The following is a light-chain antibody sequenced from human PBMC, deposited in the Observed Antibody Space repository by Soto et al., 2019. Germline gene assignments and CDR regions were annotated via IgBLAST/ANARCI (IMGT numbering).Light chain of an antibody. CDR3: QQYNSYSRT. V-gene: IGKV1-5*03. CDR2: KAS. CDR1: QSISSY. J-gene: IGKJ1*01. Sequence: DIQVTQSPSSLSASVVDRVTITCRASQSISSYLNWYQQKPGKAPKLLIYKASTLKSGVPSRFSGSGSGTEFTLTISSLQPDDFATYYCQQYNSYSRTFGQGTKVDIK.